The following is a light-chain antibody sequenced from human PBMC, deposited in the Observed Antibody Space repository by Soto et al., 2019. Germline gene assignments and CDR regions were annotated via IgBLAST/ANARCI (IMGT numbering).Light chain of an antibody. Sequence: QYVLTQPPSVSGAPGQRVTISCTGSSNNIGAGYDVHWYQQLPGTAPKLLIYGNSNRPSGVPDRFSGSKSGTSAFLAITGLQAEDEADYYCQSYDSSLSGWVFGGGTKLTVL. CDR1: SNNIGAGYD. J-gene: IGLJ3*02. CDR2: GNS. CDR3: QSYDSSLSGWV. V-gene: IGLV1-40*01.